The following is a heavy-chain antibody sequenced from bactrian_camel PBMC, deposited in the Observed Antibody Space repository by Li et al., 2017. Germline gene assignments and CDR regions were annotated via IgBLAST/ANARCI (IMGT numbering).Heavy chain of an antibody. D-gene: IGHD8*01. CDR2: ISGGGSI. Sequence: HVQLVESGGGSVQAGGSLRLSCTGSGDGIAVRDMGWFRQVPGREREGVATISGGGSITYADSVKGRFTISKGYPKNTLYLQMTNLKPEDTAMYYCAVPYQDLSATETLRVMSSGGDFGYYGQGTQVTVS. J-gene: IGHJ6*01. CDR3: AVPYQDLSATETLRVMSSGGDFGY. V-gene: IGHV3S53*01. CDR1: GDGIAVRD.